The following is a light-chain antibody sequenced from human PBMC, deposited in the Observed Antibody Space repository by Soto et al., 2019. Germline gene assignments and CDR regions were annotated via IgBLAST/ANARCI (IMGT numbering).Light chain of an antibody. CDR2: GAS. CDR1: QSVSSSS. Sequence: EIVLTQSPGTLSLSPGERATLSCRASQSVSSSSLAWYQQKPGQAPRLLIYGASSRATGIPDRFTGSGSGTDFTLTISGLEPEDFAVYYCQQYGSSPRTFGQGTRLEIK. J-gene: IGKJ1*01. V-gene: IGKV3-20*01. CDR3: QQYGSSPRT.